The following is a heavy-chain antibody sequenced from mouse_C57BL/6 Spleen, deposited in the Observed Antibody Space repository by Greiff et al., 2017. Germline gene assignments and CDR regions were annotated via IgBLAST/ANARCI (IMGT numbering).Heavy chain of an antibody. CDR2: IDPETGGT. Sequence: SGAELVRPGASVTLSCTASGYTFTDYEMHWVKQTPVHGLEWIGAIDPETGGTAYNQKFKGKAILTADKSSSTAYMELRSLTSEDSAVYYCTRRDYSNSAWFAYWGQGTLVTVSA. D-gene: IGHD2-5*01. CDR1: GYTFTDYE. CDR3: TRRDYSNSAWFAY. J-gene: IGHJ3*01. V-gene: IGHV1-15*01.